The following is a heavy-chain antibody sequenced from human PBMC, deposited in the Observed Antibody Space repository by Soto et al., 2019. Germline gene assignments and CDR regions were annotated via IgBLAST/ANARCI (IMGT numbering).Heavy chain of an antibody. V-gene: IGHV1-3*05. Sequence: QVQLVQSGAEEKKPGASVKVSCKASGYTFTSYAMHWVRQAPGQRLEWMGWINAGNGNTTYSQKFQGRVTITRDTSASTAYMEVSSLRSEDTAVYYCAREDCISTSCAFDYWGQGTLVTVSS. CDR1: GYTFTSYA. CDR3: AREDCISTSCAFDY. J-gene: IGHJ4*02. CDR2: INAGNGNT. D-gene: IGHD2-2*01.